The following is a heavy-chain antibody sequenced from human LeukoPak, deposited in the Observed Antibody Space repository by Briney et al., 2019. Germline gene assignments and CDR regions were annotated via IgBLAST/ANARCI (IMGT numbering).Heavy chain of an antibody. Sequence: PGGSLLLSCAASGFTFSSYAMHWGRPAPGKGLEGVAVISYDGSNKYYADSVKGRFTISRDNSKNTLYLQMNSLRAEDTAVYYCAREKDAPNYYYGSGSYYNPPNYFDYWGQGTLVTVSS. CDR1: GFTFSSYA. V-gene: IGHV3-30*04. CDR3: AREKDAPNYYYGSGSYYNPPNYFDY. CDR2: ISYDGSNK. J-gene: IGHJ4*02. D-gene: IGHD3-10*01.